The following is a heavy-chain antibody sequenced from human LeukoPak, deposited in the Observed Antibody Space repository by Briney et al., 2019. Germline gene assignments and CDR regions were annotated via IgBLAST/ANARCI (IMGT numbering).Heavy chain of an antibody. Sequence: ASVKVSCKASGYTLTSYGISWVRQAPGQGLEWMGWISANNGNTNYAQKLQGRVTMTTDTSTSTAYMELRSLTSDDTAVYYCASTGKGALDYWGQGTLVTVSS. CDR1: GYTLTSYG. J-gene: IGHJ4*02. D-gene: IGHD1-14*01. CDR3: ASTGKGALDY. V-gene: IGHV1-18*01. CDR2: ISANNGNT.